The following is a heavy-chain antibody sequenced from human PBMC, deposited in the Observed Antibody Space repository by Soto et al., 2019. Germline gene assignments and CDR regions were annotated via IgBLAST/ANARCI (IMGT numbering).Heavy chain of an antibody. CDR1: GFTFSDYY. CDR3: AREASVTEKYFQH. CDR2: ISSSGNSI. V-gene: IGHV3-11*01. J-gene: IGHJ1*01. Sequence: GGSLRLSCAASGFTFSDYYMSWIRQAPGKGLEWVSYISSSGNSIYYADSVKGRLTISRDDAENSLYLQMNSLRVDDTAVYFCAREASVTEKYFQHWGQGTLVTVSS. D-gene: IGHD2-21*02.